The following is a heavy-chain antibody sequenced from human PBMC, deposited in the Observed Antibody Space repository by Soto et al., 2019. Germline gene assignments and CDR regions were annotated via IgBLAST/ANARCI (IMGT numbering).Heavy chain of an antibody. Sequence: EVQLVESGGGLVQPGRSLRLSCAASGFTFDDYAMHWVRQAPGKGLEWVSGISWNSGSIGYADSVKGRFTISRDNYTNSLYMQMNSLRAENTALYYNEKEGTVPATRFDYWGEGTLVTVSS. CDR1: GFTFDDYA. CDR2: ISWNSGSI. V-gene: IGHV3-9*01. D-gene: IGHD2-2*01. CDR3: EKEGTVPATRFDY. J-gene: IGHJ4*02.